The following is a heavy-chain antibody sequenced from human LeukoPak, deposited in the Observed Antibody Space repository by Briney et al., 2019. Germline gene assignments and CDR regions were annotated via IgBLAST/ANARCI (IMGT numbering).Heavy chain of an antibody. CDR3: ARERAYYYYYMDV. Sequence: GGSLRLSCAASGFTFSDYYMSWIRQAPGRGLEWVSYISSSGSTIYYADSVKGRFTISRDNAKNSLYLQMNSLRAEDTAVYYCARERAYYYYYMDVWGKGTTVTVSS. V-gene: IGHV3-11*01. CDR2: ISSSGSTI. CDR1: GFTFSDYY. J-gene: IGHJ6*03.